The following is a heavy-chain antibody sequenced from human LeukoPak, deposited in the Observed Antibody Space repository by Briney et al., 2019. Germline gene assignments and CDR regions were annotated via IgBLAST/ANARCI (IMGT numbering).Heavy chain of an antibody. V-gene: IGHV1-2*02. CDR1: GYSFTDYY. J-gene: IGHJ4*02. Sequence: ASVKVSCKTSGYSFTDYYMHWVRQAPGQGLEWMGWINPNSGGTNYAQKFQGRVTMARDTSISTAYMELSRLRSDDTAVYYCARVAPYCSSTSCYEDVLGYWGQGTLVTVSS. D-gene: IGHD2-2*01. CDR2: INPNSGGT. CDR3: ARVAPYCSSTSCYEDVLGY.